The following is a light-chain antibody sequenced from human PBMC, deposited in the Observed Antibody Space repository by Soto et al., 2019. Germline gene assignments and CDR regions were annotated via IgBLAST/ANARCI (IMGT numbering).Light chain of an antibody. CDR1: TTDIDNYNS. V-gene: IGLV2-11*01. J-gene: IGLJ1*01. CDR2: DVS. CDR3: CSYVGGYSYV. Sequence: QSVLTQPPSVSGSPGQSVTISCTATTTDIDNYNSVSWYQQHPGKAPKLMIYDVSKRPSGVPDRFSGSKSGNTASLTISGLQAEDEADYYCCSYVGGYSYVFGIGTKVTVL.